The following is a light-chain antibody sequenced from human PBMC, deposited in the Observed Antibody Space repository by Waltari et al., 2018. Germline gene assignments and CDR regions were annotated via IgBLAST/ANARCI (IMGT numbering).Light chain of an antibody. Sequence: QSALTQPASVSGSPGQSITISCTGTSSDLGNSNFVSWYQQHPGKAPKLIIYYVSNRPSGVSNRFSGSSAGSVVTLTITAVQAEDEADYYCQSADSIDSYVVFGGGTSLTVL. CDR3: QSADSIDSYVV. CDR2: YVS. CDR1: SSDLGNSNF. J-gene: IGLJ2*01. V-gene: IGLV2-14*03.